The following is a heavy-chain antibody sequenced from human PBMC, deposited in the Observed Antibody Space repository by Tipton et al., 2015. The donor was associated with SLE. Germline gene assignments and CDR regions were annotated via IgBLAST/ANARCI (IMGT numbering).Heavy chain of an antibody. V-gene: IGHV3-48*03. CDR2: ISSSGSTI. CDR1: GFTFSSYE. J-gene: IGHJ6*03. CDR3: ARGPAMTTAYYYMDV. D-gene: IGHD4-11*01. Sequence: SLRLSCAASGFTFSSYEMNWVRQAPGKGLEWVSYISSSGSTIYYADSVKGRFTISRDNAKNSLYLQMNSLRAEDTAVYYCARGPAMTTAYYYMDVWAKGPTSPVSS.